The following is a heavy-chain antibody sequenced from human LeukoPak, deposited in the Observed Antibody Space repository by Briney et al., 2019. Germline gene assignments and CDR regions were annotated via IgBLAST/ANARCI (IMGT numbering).Heavy chain of an antibody. CDR3: ALYCSGGDCYSIGGAFDI. Sequence: GGSLRLSCAASGFXXSEYAMXWVXXAPGXXXGXVSXXSGXGESTYHVAYDKGRXTTSRDNSKNTLYLQMNSLRAEDTAVYYCALYCSGGDCYSIGGAFDIWGQGTMVTVSS. D-gene: IGHD2-15*01. J-gene: IGHJ3*02. CDR2: XSGXGEST. CDR1: GFXXSEYA. V-gene: IGHV3-23*01.